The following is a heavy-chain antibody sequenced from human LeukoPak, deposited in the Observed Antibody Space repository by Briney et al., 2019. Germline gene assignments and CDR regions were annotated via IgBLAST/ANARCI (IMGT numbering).Heavy chain of an antibody. D-gene: IGHD6-6*01. CDR2: ISSNSSYI. Sequence: GGSLRLSCAASGFTFSSYSMNWVRQAPGKGLEWVSSISSNSSYIYYADSVKGRFTISRDNAKNSLYLQMNSLRAEDTAAYYCARTSTSSFDYWGQGTLVTVSS. CDR3: ARTSTSSFDY. CDR1: GFTFSSYS. J-gene: IGHJ4*02. V-gene: IGHV3-21*01.